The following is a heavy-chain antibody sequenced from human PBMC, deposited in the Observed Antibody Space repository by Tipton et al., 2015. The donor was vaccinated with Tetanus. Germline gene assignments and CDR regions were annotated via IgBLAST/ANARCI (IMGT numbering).Heavy chain of an antibody. J-gene: IGHJ3*02. CDR2: SNHSGST. CDR1: GGSFSGYY. CDR3: ARGRRIQLWNDAFDI. V-gene: IGHV4-34*01. D-gene: IGHD5-18*01. Sequence: TLSLTCAVYGGSFSGYYWSWIRQPPGKGLEWIGESNHSGSTNYSPSLKSRVTISADTSKNLFSLKLSSVTAADTAVYYCARGRRIQLWNDAFDIWGQGTMVTVSS.